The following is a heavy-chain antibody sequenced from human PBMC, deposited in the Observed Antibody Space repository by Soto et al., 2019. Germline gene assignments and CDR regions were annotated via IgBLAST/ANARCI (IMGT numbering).Heavy chain of an antibody. D-gene: IGHD4-17*01. CDR2: IYYSGST. J-gene: IGHJ4*02. Sequence: SQTLCLTCTVSGGSISSFYWSWIRQPPGKGLEWIGYIYYSGSTNYNPSLKSRVTISVDTSKNQFSLKLSSVTAADTAVYYCARRYGASFDYWGQGTLVTVSS. CDR3: ARRYGASFDY. V-gene: IGHV4-59*01. CDR1: GGSISSFY.